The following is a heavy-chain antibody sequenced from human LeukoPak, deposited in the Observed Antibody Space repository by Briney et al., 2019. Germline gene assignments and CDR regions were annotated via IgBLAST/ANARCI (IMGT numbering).Heavy chain of an antibody. Sequence: GASVKVSCKASGYTFTSYGISWVRQAPGQGLEWMGRIIPILGIANCAQKFQGRVTITADKSTSTAYMELSSLRSEDTAVYYCAGYCSSTSCDNRGGYYYYYGMDVWGQGTTVTVSS. CDR3: AGYCSSTSCDNRGGYYYYYGMDV. CDR2: IIPILGIA. CDR1: GYTFTSYG. V-gene: IGHV1-69*04. D-gene: IGHD2-2*01. J-gene: IGHJ6*02.